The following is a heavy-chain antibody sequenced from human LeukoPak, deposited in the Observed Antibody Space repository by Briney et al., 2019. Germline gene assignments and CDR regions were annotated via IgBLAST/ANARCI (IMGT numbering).Heavy chain of an antibody. Sequence: PSETLSLTCTVSGGPISSSSYYWGWIRQPPGKGLEWIGSIYYSGSTYYNPSLKSRVTISVDTSKNQFSLKLSSVTAADTAVYYCARHLAMQQLVRYYYYYYMDVWGKGTTVTVSS. J-gene: IGHJ6*03. CDR2: IYYSGST. CDR1: GGPISSSSYY. CDR3: ARHLAMQQLVRYYYYYYMDV. D-gene: IGHD6-13*01. V-gene: IGHV4-39*01.